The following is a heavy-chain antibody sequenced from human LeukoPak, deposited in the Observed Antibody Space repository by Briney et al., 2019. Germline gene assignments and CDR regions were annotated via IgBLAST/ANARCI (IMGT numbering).Heavy chain of an antibody. CDR1: GFIFSDYY. CDR3: ARDRVGSADFWSGYYTGTFDY. V-gene: IGHV3-11*04. D-gene: IGHD3-3*01. CDR2: ISSSGTTAI. Sequence: GGSLRLSCAASGFIFSDYYMSWIRQAPGKGLEWVSYISSSGTTAIYYADSVKGRFTISRDNAKNSLYLQMNSLRPEDTAVYYCARDRVGSADFWSGYYTGTFDYWGQGTLVTVSS. J-gene: IGHJ4*02.